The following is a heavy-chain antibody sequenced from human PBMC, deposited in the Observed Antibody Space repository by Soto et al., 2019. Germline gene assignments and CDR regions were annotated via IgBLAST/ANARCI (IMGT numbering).Heavy chain of an antibody. CDR1: GFTFSNWW. CDR2: INGDGSTT. D-gene: IGHD5-12*01. Sequence: EVQLVESGGGLVQPGGSLRLSCAASGFTFSNWWMHWVRQTPGRGLVWVSHINGDGSTTNYAASVKGRFTISRDNAKNTLYLQMNSLRAEDTGVYYCARDYISGSPNSWGQGTLVTVSS. J-gene: IGHJ4*02. CDR3: ARDYISGSPNS. V-gene: IGHV3-74*01.